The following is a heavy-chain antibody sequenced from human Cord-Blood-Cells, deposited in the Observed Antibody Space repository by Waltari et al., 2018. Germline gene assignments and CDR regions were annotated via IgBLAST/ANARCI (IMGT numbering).Heavy chain of an antibody. Sequence: QVQLQQWGAGLLKPSETLSLTCAVYGGSFSGYYWSWIRQPPGTGLEWIGEINHSGSTNYNPSLKSRVTISVDTSKNQFSLKLSSVTAADTAVYYCARLAPPWYDILTGYYGYFDYWGQGTLVTVSS. V-gene: IGHV4-34*01. CDR3: ARLAPPWYDILTGYYGYFDY. CDR2: INHSGST. D-gene: IGHD3-9*01. J-gene: IGHJ4*02. CDR1: GGSFSGYY.